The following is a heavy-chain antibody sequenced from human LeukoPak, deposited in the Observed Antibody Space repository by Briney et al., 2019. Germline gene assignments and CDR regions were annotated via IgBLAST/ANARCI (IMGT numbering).Heavy chain of an antibody. D-gene: IGHD2-15*01. J-gene: IGHJ6*02. CDR2: ISSSSSTI. V-gene: IGHV3-48*01. CDR3: LRAAASYYYGMDV. Sequence: QPGGSLRLSCAASGFTFSSYSMNWVRQAPGKGLEWVSYISSSSSTIYYADSVKGRFTISRDNAKNSLYLQMNSLRAEDTAVYYCLRAAASYYYGMDVWGQGTTVTVSS. CDR1: GFTFSSYS.